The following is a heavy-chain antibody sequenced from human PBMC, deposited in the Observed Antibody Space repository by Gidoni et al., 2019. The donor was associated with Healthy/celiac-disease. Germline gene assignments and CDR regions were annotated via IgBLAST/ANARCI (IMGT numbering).Heavy chain of an antibody. V-gene: IGHV3-33*01. Sequence: QVQLVESGGGVVQPGRSRRLSCEAAGFNFSSYGMHWVRQAPGKGLGWVAVIWYDGSNKYYADSVKGRFTISRDNSKNTLYLQMNSLRAEDTAVYYCARDGGSSWIFDYWGQGTLVTVSS. CDR3: ARDGGSSWIFDY. CDR2: IWYDGSNK. D-gene: IGHD6-6*01. J-gene: IGHJ4*02. CDR1: GFNFSSYG.